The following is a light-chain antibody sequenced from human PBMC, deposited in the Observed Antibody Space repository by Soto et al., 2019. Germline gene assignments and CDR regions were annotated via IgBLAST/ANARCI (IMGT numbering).Light chain of an antibody. Sequence: EIVLTQSPATLSLSPGERATLSCRASQSVSSYLAWYQQKPGQSPRLLIYDASNRATGIPARFSGSGSGTDFTLTISSLKPEDLAVYYCQQRSNWPPYTFGQGTKLEIK. CDR1: QSVSSY. V-gene: IGKV3-11*01. CDR3: QQRSNWPPYT. CDR2: DAS. J-gene: IGKJ2*01.